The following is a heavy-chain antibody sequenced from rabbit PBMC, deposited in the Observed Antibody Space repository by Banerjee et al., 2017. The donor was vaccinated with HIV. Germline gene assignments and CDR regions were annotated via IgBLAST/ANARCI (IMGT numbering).Heavy chain of an antibody. J-gene: IGHJ5*01. D-gene: IGHD8-1*01. V-gene: IGHV1S45*01. CDR2: IYTISGST. Sequence: QEQLEESGGDLVKPEGSLTLTCTASGFSFSSSYWICWVRQAPGKGLELIACIYTISGSTYYASWAKGRFTISKTSSTTVTLQMTSLTAADTATYFCARDNTGNSYPDWLDLWGPGTLVTVS. CDR3: ARDNTGNSYPDWLDL. CDR1: GFSFSSSYW.